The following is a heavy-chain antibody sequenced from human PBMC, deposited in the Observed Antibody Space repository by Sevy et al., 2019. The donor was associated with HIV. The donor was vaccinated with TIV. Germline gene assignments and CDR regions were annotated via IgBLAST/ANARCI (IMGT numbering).Heavy chain of an antibody. CDR1: GFTFDDYA. CDR2: MSWNSGSI. Sequence: GGSLRLSCAASGFTFDDYAMHWVRQAPGKGLEWVSGMSWNSGSIGYADSVKGRFTISRDNAKNSLYLQMNSLRAEDTALYYCAKDRRDGYNSGGYFDYWGQGTLVTVSS. V-gene: IGHV3-9*01. D-gene: IGHD5-12*01. J-gene: IGHJ4*02. CDR3: AKDRRDGYNSGGYFDY.